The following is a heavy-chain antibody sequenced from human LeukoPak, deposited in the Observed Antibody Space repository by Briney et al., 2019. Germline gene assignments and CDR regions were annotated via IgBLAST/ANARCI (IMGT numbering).Heavy chain of an antibody. CDR1: GGSISSNY. D-gene: IGHD3-3*01. J-gene: IGHJ4*02. CDR2: IYYSGST. CDR3: ARAASYYDFWSGYYGYPPLDY. V-gene: IGHV4-59*12. Sequence: PSETLSLTCTVSGGSISSNYWSWIRQPPGKGLEWIGYIYYSGSTTYNPSLKSRVTISVDTSKNQFSLKLSSVTAADTAVYYCARAASYYDFWSGYYGYPPLDYWGQGTLVTVSS.